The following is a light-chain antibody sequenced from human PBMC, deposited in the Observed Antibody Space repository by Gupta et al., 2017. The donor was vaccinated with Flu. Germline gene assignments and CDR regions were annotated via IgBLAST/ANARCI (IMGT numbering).Light chain of an antibody. CDR1: TLSTQY. CDR3: QSADSSGSYVV. Sequence: SYELTQPPSVSVSPGQTATITCSGDTLSTQYTYWYQQKPGQAPILVIFKDTERPSGIPERFSASNSVTTVTLTISGVQAEDEAAYYCQSADSSGSYVVFGGGTQLTV. CDR2: KDT. V-gene: IGLV3-25*03. J-gene: IGLJ3*02.